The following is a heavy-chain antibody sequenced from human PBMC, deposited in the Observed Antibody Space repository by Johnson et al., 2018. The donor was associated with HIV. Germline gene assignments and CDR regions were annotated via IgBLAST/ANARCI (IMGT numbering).Heavy chain of an antibody. Sequence: QVQVVESGGGVVQPGRSLRLSCAASGFTFSSYAMHWVRQAPGKGLEWVAVISYDGSNKYYADSVKGRFTISRDNSKNTLYLQMNSLRAEDTAVYYCARGRGYSSSNDAFDIWGQGTMVTVSS. V-gene: IGHV3-30-3*01. CDR2: ISYDGSNK. CDR3: ARGRGYSSSNDAFDI. CDR1: GFTFSSYA. D-gene: IGHD6-13*01. J-gene: IGHJ3*02.